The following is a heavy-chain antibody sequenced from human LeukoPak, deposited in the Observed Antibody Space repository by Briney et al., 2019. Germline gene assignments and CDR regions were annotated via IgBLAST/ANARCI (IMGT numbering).Heavy chain of an antibody. Sequence: GGSLRLSCAASGFTFSSYSMNWVRQAPGRGLEWVSYISSSSSTIYYADSVKGRFTISRDNAKNSLYLQMNSLRDEDTAVYYCARAPASYYYDSSGDLGDAFDIWGQGTMVTVSS. D-gene: IGHD3-22*01. CDR1: GFTFSSYS. CDR3: ARAPASYYYDSSGDLGDAFDI. V-gene: IGHV3-48*02. J-gene: IGHJ3*02. CDR2: ISSSSSTI.